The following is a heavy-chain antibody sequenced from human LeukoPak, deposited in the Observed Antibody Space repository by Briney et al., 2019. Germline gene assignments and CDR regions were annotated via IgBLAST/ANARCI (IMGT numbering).Heavy chain of an antibody. V-gene: IGHV3-30*02. D-gene: IGHD3-22*01. CDR1: GLTFSSYG. CDR3: AKDYTHYYDSSGYYDY. CDR2: IRYDGSNK. J-gene: IGHJ4*02. Sequence: PGGSLRLSCAASGLTFSSYGMHWVRQAPGKGLEWVAFIRYDGSNKYYADSVKGRFTISRDNSKNTLYLQMNSLRAEDTAVYYCAKDYTHYYDSSGYYDYWGQGTLVTVSS.